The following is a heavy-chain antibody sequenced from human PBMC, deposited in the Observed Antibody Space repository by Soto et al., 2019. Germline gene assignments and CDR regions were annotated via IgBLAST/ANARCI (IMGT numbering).Heavy chain of an antibody. D-gene: IGHD6-13*01. CDR2: IFYSGST. J-gene: IGHJ4*02. Sequence: QVQLQESGPGLVKPSQTLSLICTVSGGSINSGGYYWNWIRQHPGKGLEWIGYIFYSGSTYYNPFLRRRVTISADTSENQFSLNLSSVTAADTAVYFRARGYRQSGYSSSWVFDYWGQGTLVNVSS. CDR1: GGSINSGGYY. V-gene: IGHV4-31*03. CDR3: ARGYRQSGYSSSWVFDY.